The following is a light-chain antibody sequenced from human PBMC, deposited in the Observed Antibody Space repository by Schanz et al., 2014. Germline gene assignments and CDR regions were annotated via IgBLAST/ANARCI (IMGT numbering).Light chain of an antibody. V-gene: IGKV3-20*01. CDR1: QSVNNNY. CDR2: AAS. CDR3: QQYGTSPRT. J-gene: IGKJ1*01. Sequence: ENVLTQSPGTLSLSPGESATLSCRASQSVNNNYLAWYQQKPGQAPRLLIYAASSRATGIPDRFSGSGSGTDFTLTISRLEPEDFAVYYCQQYGTSPRTFGQGTKVEIK.